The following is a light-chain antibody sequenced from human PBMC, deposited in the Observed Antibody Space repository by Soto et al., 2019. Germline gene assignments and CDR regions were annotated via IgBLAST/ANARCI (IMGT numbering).Light chain of an antibody. CDR3: QQRSDWPST. Sequence: LTQSPAPLSLSPGERATLSCRASQSVSSYLAWYQQKPGQAPRLLIYDASNRATGIPARFSGSGSGTDFTLTISSLEPDDFAVYYCQQRSDWPSTFGGGTKVQIK. CDR2: DAS. CDR1: QSVSSY. J-gene: IGKJ4*01. V-gene: IGKV3-11*01.